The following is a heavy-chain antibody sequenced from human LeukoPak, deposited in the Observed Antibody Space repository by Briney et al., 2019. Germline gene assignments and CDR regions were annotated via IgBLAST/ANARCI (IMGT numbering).Heavy chain of an antibody. Sequence: PGGSLRLSCAASGFTFSSYAMHWVRQAPGKGLEWVAVISYDGSNKYYADSVKGRFTISGDNSKNTLYLQMNSLRAEDTAVYYCARDKVIAVAGTPDYYYYGMDVWGQGTTVTVSS. J-gene: IGHJ6*02. CDR3: ARDKVIAVAGTPDYYYYGMDV. D-gene: IGHD6-19*01. CDR1: GFTFSSYA. V-gene: IGHV3-30-3*01. CDR2: ISYDGSNK.